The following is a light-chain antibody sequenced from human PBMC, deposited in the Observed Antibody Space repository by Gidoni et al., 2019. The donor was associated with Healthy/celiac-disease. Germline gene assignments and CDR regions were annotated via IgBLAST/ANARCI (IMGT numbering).Light chain of an antibody. V-gene: IGKV3-11*01. CDR2: DAS. J-gene: IGKJ4*01. CDR3: QQRSNWPRLT. CDR1: KSVSSY. Sequence: EIVLTQSPATLSLSPGERATLSCRASKSVSSYLAWYQQKPGQAPRLLIYDASNRATGSPARFSGSGSGTDFTLTISSLEPEDFAVYYCQQRSNWPRLTFGGGTKVEIK.